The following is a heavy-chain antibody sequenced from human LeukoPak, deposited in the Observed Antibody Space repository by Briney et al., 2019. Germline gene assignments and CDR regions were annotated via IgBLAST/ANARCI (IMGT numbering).Heavy chain of an antibody. D-gene: IGHD4-23*01. CDR3: AREHYGGILDY. CDR1: GGTFSSYA. J-gene: IGHJ4*02. V-gene: IGHV1-69*05. CDR2: IIPIFGTA. Sequence: SVKVSCKASGGTFSSYAISWVRQAPGQGLEWMGGIIPIFGTANYAQKLQGRVTMTTDTSTSTAYMELRSLRSDDTAVYYCAREHYGGILDYWGQGTLVTVSS.